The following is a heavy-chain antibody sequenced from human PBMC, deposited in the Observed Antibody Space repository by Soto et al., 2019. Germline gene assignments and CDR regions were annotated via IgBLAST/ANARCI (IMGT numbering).Heavy chain of an antibody. D-gene: IGHD6-13*01. Sequence: ASVKVSCKASGYTFTSYGISWVRQAPGQGLEWMGWISAYNGNTNYAQKLQGRVTMTTDTSTSTAYMELRSLRSDNTAVYYCARASGIAAAGTAFDYWGQGTLVTVSS. CDR3: ARASGIAAAGTAFDY. CDR1: GYTFTSYG. J-gene: IGHJ4*02. V-gene: IGHV1-18*01. CDR2: ISAYNGNT.